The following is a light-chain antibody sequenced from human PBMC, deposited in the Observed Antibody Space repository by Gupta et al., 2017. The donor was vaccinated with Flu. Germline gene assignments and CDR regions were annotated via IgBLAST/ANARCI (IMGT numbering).Light chain of an antibody. V-gene: IGLV2-14*01. Sequence: QSALTQPASVSGSPGQSITISCTGTTSDVGGYNSVSWYQQRPGTAPKLMIYDVSNRPSGMSNRFSDSKSGNTASLTISGLQAEDEADYYCSSYTSGSTLVVAFGGGTKLTVL. CDR3: SSYTSGSTLVVA. J-gene: IGLJ2*01. CDR1: TSDVGGYNS. CDR2: DVS.